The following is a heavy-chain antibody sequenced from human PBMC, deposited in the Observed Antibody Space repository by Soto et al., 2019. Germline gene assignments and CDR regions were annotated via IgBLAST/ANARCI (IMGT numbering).Heavy chain of an antibody. CDR3: ARGRRDYVWGSYGYFDY. CDR1: GGSFSGYY. D-gene: IGHD3-16*01. V-gene: IGHV4-34*01. Sequence: QVQLQQWGAGLLKPSETLSLTCAVYGGSFSGYYWSWVRQPPGKGLEWMGEINHSGSTNYNPSLKSRVTISVDTAKNQFSLKLSSVTAADTAVYYCARGRRDYVWGSYGYFDYWGQGTLVTVSS. CDR2: INHSGST. J-gene: IGHJ4*02.